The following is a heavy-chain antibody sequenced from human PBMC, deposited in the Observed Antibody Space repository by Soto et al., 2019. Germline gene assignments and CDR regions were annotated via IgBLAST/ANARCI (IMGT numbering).Heavy chain of an antibody. V-gene: IGHV4-4*07. CDR1: GGSISSYY. D-gene: IGHD3-3*01. CDR3: ARDQYDFWSGYSWFDP. CDR2: IYTSGST. J-gene: IGHJ5*02. Sequence: SETLSLTCTVSGGSISSYYWSWIRQPAGKGLEWIGRIYTSGSTNYNPSLKSRVTMSVDTSKNQFSLKLSSVTAADTAMYYCARDQYDFWSGYSWFDPWGQGTLVTVSS.